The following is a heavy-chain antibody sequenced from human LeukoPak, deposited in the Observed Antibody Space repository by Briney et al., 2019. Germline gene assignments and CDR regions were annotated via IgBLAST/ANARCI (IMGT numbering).Heavy chain of an antibody. Sequence: PGGSLRLSCTASGFIFSNHGMHWVRQAPGKGLEWLAVISYDGSNKYYADSVKGRITISRDNSKNTLYVQMNSLRAEDTAVYYCARARKAVAGSFHRDYYFDYWGQGTLVSVSS. D-gene: IGHD6-19*01. CDR3: ARARKAVAGSFHRDYYFDY. V-gene: IGHV3-30*03. CDR2: ISYDGSNK. CDR1: GFIFSNHG. J-gene: IGHJ4*02.